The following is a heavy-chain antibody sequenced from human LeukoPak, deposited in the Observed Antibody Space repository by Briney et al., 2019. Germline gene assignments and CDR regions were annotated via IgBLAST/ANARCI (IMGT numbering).Heavy chain of an antibody. Sequence: PGGSLRLSCAASGFTFSSYAMSWVRQAPGKGLEWVSAISGSGGSTYYADSVKGRFTISRDNSKNTLYLQMNSLRAEDTAVYYCAKAAYDFWSGYSRGRFDPWGQGTLVTVSS. CDR2: ISGSGGST. D-gene: IGHD3-3*01. J-gene: IGHJ5*02. CDR3: AKAAYDFWSGYSRGRFDP. V-gene: IGHV3-23*01. CDR1: GFTFSSYA.